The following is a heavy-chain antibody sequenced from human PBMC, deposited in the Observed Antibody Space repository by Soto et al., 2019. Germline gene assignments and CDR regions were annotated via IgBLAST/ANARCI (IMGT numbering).Heavy chain of an antibody. D-gene: IGHD5-12*01. CDR1: GGSISTYY. J-gene: IGHJ4*02. CDR2: IYYSGST. Sequence: SETLSLTCTVSGGSISTYYWSWVRQPPGKGLEWIGYIYYSGSTNYNPSLKSRVTISVDTSKNQFSLKLSSVTAADTAVYYCAAGGGLPRYYWGQGTLVTVSS. CDR3: AAGGGLPRYY. V-gene: IGHV4-59*01.